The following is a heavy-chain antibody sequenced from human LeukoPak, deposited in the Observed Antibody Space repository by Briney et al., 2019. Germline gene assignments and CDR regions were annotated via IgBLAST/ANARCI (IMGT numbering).Heavy chain of an antibody. CDR3: AKGEYGDYQNFDY. Sequence: GGSLRLSCAASGFTFSSYGMHWVRQAPGKGLEWVAVISYDGSNKYYADSVKGRFTISRDNSKNTLYLQMNSLRAEDTAVYYCAKGEYGDYQNFDYWGQGTLVTASS. J-gene: IGHJ4*02. CDR1: GFTFSSYG. D-gene: IGHD4-17*01. V-gene: IGHV3-30*18. CDR2: ISYDGSNK.